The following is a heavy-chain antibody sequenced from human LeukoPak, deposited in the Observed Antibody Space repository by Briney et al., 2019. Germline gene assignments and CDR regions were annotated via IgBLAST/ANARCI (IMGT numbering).Heavy chain of an antibody. CDR2: SGNT. J-gene: IGHJ5*02. CDR3: ARDTNWFDP. CDR1: GGSISSGGYS. Sequence: PSETLSLTCAVSGGSISSGGYSWSWIRQPPGKGLEWIGYSGNTNYNPSLKGRVTISIDTSKNQFSLKLTSVTAADTAIYYCARDTNWFDPWGLGTLVTVSS. V-gene: IGHV4-61*08. D-gene: IGHD1-1*01.